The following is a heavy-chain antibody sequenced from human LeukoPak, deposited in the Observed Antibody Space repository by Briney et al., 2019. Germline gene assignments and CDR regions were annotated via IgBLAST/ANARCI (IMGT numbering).Heavy chain of an antibody. Sequence: ASVKVSCKASGYTFTGYYMHWVRQAPGQGLEWMGWINPNSGGTNYAQKFQGRVTMTRDTSISTAYMELSSLRSEDTAVYYCARVPVKAYYDILTGYYRRRMGYYYYYMDVWGKGTTVTISS. J-gene: IGHJ6*03. D-gene: IGHD3-9*01. CDR3: ARVPVKAYYDILTGYYRRRMGYYYYYMDV. CDR1: GYTFTGYY. V-gene: IGHV1-2*02. CDR2: INPNSGGT.